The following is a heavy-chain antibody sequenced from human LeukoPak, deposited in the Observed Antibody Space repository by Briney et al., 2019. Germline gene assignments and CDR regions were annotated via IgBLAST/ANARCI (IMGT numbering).Heavy chain of an antibody. CDR3: ARLDYYDSSGLYYFDY. CDR2: IYYSGST. J-gene: IGHJ4*02. D-gene: IGHD3-22*01. V-gene: IGHV4-59*07. CDR1: GGSISSYY. Sequence: SDTLSLTCTVSGGSISSYYWSWIRQPPGKGLEWLGYIYYSGSTNYNPSLKSRVTISVDTSKNQFSLKLSSVTAADTAVYYCARLDYYDSSGLYYFDYWGQGTLVTVSS.